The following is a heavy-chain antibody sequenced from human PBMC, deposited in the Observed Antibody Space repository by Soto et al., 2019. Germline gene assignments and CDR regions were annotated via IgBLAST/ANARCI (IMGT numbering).Heavy chain of an antibody. J-gene: IGHJ6*02. D-gene: IGHD2-15*01. V-gene: IGHV5-51*01. Sequence: GESLKISCKGSGYSFTSYWIGWVRQMPGKDMEWMGIIYPGDSDTRYSPPFQGQVTISADKSISTAYLQWSSLKASDTAMYYFARSIVVVVAATPYYYYGMDVWGQGTTVTVSS. CDR2: IYPGDSDT. CDR1: GYSFTSYW. CDR3: ARSIVVVVAATPYYYYGMDV.